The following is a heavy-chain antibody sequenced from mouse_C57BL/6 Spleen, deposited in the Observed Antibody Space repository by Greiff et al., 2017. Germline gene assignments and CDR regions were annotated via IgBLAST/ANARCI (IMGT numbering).Heavy chain of an antibody. J-gene: IGHJ4*01. CDR2: IWSGGST. CDR1: GFSLTSYG. Sequence: QVQLKQSGPGLVQPSQSLSITCTVSGFSLTSYGVHWVRQSPGKGLEWLGVIWSGGSTDYNAAFISRLSISKDNSKSQVFFKMNSLQADDTAIYYCARHGSPLYYAMDYWGQGTSVTVSS. CDR3: ARHGSPLYYAMDY. D-gene: IGHD1-1*01. V-gene: IGHV2-2*01.